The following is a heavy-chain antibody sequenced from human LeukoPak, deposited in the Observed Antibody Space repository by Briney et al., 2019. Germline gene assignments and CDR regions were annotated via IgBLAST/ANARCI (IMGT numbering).Heavy chain of an antibody. V-gene: IGHV3-48*01. CDR3: ARAEGYFDL. J-gene: IGHJ2*01. Sequence: GGSLRLSCAASVFTFSDYSMNSVRQAPGGGLEGVSFISSLGGTIFYADSVKGRFTISRDNAKNSLYLQMNSLRAEDTAVYYCARAEGYFDLWGRGTLVTVSS. CDR2: ISSLGGTI. CDR1: VFTFSDYS.